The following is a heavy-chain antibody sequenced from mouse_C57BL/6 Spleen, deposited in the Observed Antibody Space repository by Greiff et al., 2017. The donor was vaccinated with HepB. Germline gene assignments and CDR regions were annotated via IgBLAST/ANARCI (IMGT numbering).Heavy chain of an antibody. CDR2: IRLKSDNYAT. J-gene: IGHJ3*01. CDR1: GFTFSNYW. CDR3: AGCWGAWFAY. D-gene: IGHD4-1*01. V-gene: IGHV6-3*01. Sequence: EVKLMESGGGLVQPGGSMKLSCVASGFTFSNYWMNWVRQSPEKGLEWVAQIRLKSDNYATHYAGSVKGRFNISRDDSKSSVYLQMNNLRAEDTGIYYCAGCWGAWFAYWGQGTLVTVSA.